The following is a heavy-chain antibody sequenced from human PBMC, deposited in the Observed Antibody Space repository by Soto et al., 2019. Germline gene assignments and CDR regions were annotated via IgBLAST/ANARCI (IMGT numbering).Heavy chain of an antibody. Sequence: ASVKVSCKASGYTFTSYYMHWVRQAPGQGLEWMGIINPSGGSTSYAQKFQGRVTMTRDTSTSTVYMELSSLRSEDTAAYYCARALCSGGSCYGYYFDYWGQGTLVTVSS. CDR3: ARALCSGGSCYGYYFDY. J-gene: IGHJ4*02. D-gene: IGHD2-15*01. CDR2: INPSGGST. V-gene: IGHV1-46*01. CDR1: GYTFTSYY.